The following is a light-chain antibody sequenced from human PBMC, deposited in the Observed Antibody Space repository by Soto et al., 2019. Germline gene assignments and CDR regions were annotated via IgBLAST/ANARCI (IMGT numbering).Light chain of an antibody. CDR3: QQYGGSPLT. V-gene: IGKV3-20*01. CDR2: GAS. Sequence: EIVLTQSPGTLSLSPGERATLSCRASQSVSSSYLTWYQQKPGQAPRLLIYGASSRATGIPDRFSGSGSGTDFTLIISRLEPEDFAVYYCQQYGGSPLTFGGGTKVEIK. CDR1: QSVSSSY. J-gene: IGKJ4*01.